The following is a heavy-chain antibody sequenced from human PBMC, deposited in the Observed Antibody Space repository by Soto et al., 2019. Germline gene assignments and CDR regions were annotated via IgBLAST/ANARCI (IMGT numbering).Heavy chain of an antibody. CDR2: IYYSGST. CDR1: GGSISSGDYY. J-gene: IGHJ5*02. Sequence: SETLFLTCTVSGGSISSGDYYWSWTRQPPGKGLEWIGYIYYSGSTYYRPSLKSRVSIPVVTSKNQFSLKLSSVTAADTAVYYCAREILEYNWFDPWGQGTLVTVSS. D-gene: IGHD2-15*01. CDR3: AREILEYNWFDP. V-gene: IGHV4-30-4*01.